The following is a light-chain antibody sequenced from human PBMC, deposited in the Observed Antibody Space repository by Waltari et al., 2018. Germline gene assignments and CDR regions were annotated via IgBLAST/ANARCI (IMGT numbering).Light chain of an antibody. CDR2: GAS. CDR1: QSVSSK. CDR3: QQYDAWPRST. J-gene: IGKJ5*01. V-gene: IGKV3-15*01. Sequence: EIVMTQSPDTLSVSPGERVTLSCRASQSVSSKVAWYQQKPGQAPRLLIYGASTRATGVSPRFSGSGSGTEFILTINSLQSEDFAVYYCQQYDAWPRSTFGHGTRLAIK.